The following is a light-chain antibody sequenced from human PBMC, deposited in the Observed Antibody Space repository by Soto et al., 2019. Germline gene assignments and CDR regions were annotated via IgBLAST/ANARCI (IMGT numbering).Light chain of an antibody. CDR1: QSIAEK. Sequence: ILMTQSPDPLSVSPGERATLACRASQSIAEKVVWYQQKSGQAPRLLIYGASTRAAGVPARFSGSGSGTEFTLTISSLQSADIAVYYCQQYGSSGTFGQGTKVDIK. J-gene: IGKJ1*01. CDR2: GAS. CDR3: QQYGSSGT. V-gene: IGKV3-15*01.